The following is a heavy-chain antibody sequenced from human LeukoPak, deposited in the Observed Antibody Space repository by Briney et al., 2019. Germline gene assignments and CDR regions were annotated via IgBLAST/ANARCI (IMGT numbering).Heavy chain of an antibody. Sequence: PSETLSLTCAVYGGSFSGYYWNWIRQPPGKGLEWIGEINHSGSTNYNPSLKSRVTISVDTSKNQFSLKLSSVTAADTAVYYCARGPQGTWIQLWKFDYWGQGTLVTVSS. J-gene: IGHJ4*02. D-gene: IGHD5-18*01. CDR3: ARGPQGTWIQLWKFDY. CDR2: INHSGST. CDR1: GGSFSGYY. V-gene: IGHV4-34*01.